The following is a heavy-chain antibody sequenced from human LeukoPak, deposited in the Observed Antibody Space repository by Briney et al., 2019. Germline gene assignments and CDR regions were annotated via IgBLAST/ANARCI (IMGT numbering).Heavy chain of an antibody. CDR1: GFIFRSFG. V-gene: IGHV3-21*01. CDR3: ARDGPGGAAHY. CDR2: ISSSSSYI. J-gene: IGHJ4*02. D-gene: IGHD1-26*01. Sequence: GGSLRLSCAASGFIFRSFGMHWVRQSPGKGLEWVSSISSSSSYIYYADSVKGRFTISRDNAKNSLYLQMNSLRAEDTAVYYCARDGPGGAAHYWGQGTLVTVSS.